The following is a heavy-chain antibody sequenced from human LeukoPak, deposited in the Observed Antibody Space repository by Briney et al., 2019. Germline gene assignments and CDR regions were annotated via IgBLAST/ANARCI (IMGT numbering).Heavy chain of an antibody. CDR2: ITSSSSGT. Sequence: GGSLRLSCAASGFTFSSYAMSWVRQAPGKGLEWVSTITSSSSGTYYADSVKGRFTISRDDSKNTLYLQMSNLRAEDTAVFYCAKFGYGDYPYQAFDFWGQGTRVTVSS. D-gene: IGHD4-17*01. CDR1: GFTFSSYA. J-gene: IGHJ3*01. V-gene: IGHV3-23*01. CDR3: AKFGYGDYPYQAFDF.